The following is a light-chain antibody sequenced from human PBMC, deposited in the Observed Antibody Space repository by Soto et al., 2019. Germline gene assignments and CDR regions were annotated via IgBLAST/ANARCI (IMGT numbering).Light chain of an antibody. Sequence: QSALTQPASVSGSPGQAITISCTGTSSDVGSYKFVSWYQQHPGKAPKLIIDEGSKRPSGVSNRFSGSKSGNTASLTISGLQAEDEADYYCCSYAGTSTYVFGTGTKLTVL. CDR1: SSDVGSYKF. CDR2: EGS. V-gene: IGLV2-23*01. CDR3: CSYAGTSTYV. J-gene: IGLJ1*01.